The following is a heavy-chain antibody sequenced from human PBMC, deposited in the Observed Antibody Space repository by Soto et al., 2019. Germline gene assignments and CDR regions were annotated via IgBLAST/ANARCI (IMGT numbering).Heavy chain of an antibody. CDR1: GLTLSSFA. Sequence: EVQLLESGGGLVQPGGSLRLSCVASGLTLSSFAMNWVRQVPGKGLEWVSVIKAGDTGTIYADSVKGRFTLSRDNSKNTVYLQMSSLRGEDTAVYYCALPAEGVVHRFDYWGQGTLVSVSS. CDR2: IKAGDTGT. D-gene: IGHD3-3*01. CDR3: ALPAEGVVHRFDY. J-gene: IGHJ4*02. V-gene: IGHV3-23*01.